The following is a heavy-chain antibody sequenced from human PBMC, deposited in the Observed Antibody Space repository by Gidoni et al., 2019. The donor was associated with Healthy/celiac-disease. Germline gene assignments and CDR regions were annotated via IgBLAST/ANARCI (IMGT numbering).Heavy chain of an antibody. CDR2: IYYSGST. CDR3: ARQAAGKSSWFDP. J-gene: IGHJ5*02. V-gene: IGHV4-59*08. Sequence: GYIYYSGSTNYNPSLKSRVTISVDTSKNQFSLKLSSVTAADTAVYYCARQAAGKSSWFDPWGQGTLVTVSS. D-gene: IGHD6-13*01.